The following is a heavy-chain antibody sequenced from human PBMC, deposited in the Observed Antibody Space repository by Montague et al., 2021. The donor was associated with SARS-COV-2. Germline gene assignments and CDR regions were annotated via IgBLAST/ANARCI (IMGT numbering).Heavy chain of an antibody. CDR1: GGSISSNY. Sequence: SETLSLTCTVSGGSISSNYWSWIRQPPGKGLEWIGYIYYIGSTNYNPSLKSRVTISVDTSRTQFSLKLNSVTAADTAVYYCARVVDYYDSSGYYGSREFYPYYGMDVWGQGTTVTVSS. CDR3: ARVVDYYDSSGYYGSREFYPYYGMDV. V-gene: IGHV4-59*01. J-gene: IGHJ6*02. D-gene: IGHD3-22*01. CDR2: IYYIGST.